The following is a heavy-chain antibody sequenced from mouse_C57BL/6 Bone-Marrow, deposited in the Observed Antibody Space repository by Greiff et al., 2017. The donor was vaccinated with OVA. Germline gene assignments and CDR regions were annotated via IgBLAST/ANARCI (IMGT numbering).Heavy chain of an antibody. CDR2: INPNNGGT. V-gene: IGHV1-26*01. CDR1: GYTFTDYY. CDR3: ARAPGNESYAMDD. Sequence: EVQLQQSGPELVKPGASVKISCKASGYTFTDYYMNWVKQSHGKSLEWIGDINPNNGGTSYNQKFKGKATLTVDKSSSTAYMELRSLTSEDSAVYYCARAPGNESYAMDDWGQGTSVTVSS. J-gene: IGHJ4*01.